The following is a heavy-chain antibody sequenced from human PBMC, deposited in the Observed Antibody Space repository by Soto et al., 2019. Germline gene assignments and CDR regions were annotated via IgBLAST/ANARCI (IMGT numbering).Heavy chain of an antibody. CDR2: ISWNSGSI. D-gene: IGHD6-6*01. V-gene: IGHV3-9*01. J-gene: IGHJ4*02. Sequence: GGSLRLSCAASGFTFDDYAMHWVRQAPGKGLEWVSGISWNSGSIGYADSVKGRFTISRDNAKNSLYLQMNSLRAEDTALYYCVSSSSGPGLGGGDYWGQGTLVTVSS. CDR3: VSSSSGPGLGGGDY. CDR1: GFTFDDYA.